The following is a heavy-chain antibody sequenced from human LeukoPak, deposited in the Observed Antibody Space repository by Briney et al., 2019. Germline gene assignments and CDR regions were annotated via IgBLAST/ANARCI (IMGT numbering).Heavy chain of an antibody. CDR2: TYYSAKWYN. D-gene: IGHD1-1*01. Sequence: SQNLSLTCAISVDSVSSNSAAWNWIRQYPSRGLEWLGRTYYSAKWYNDYAVSVKSRITINPDTSKNQFSLQLNSVTPEDAAVYYCARDQREYNWNDEGIWFDPWGQGTLVTVSS. CDR3: ARDQREYNWNDEGIWFDP. V-gene: IGHV6-1*01. J-gene: IGHJ5*02. CDR1: VDSVSSNSAA.